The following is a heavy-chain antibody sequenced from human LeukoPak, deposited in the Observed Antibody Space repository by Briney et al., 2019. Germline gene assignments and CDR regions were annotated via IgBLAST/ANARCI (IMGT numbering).Heavy chain of an antibody. V-gene: IGHV3-23*01. CDR2: ICANDGNT. CDR3: AKGSGSSCYSPCDY. D-gene: IGHD2-15*01. Sequence: GGSLRLSCAASGLTFRNYAMSWVRQAPGKGLEWVSVICANDGNTYYADAVKGRFTISRDNSKDTLYLQIDSLRAEDTAVYYCAKGSGSSCYSPCDYWGQGILVTVSS. J-gene: IGHJ4*02. CDR1: GLTFRNYA.